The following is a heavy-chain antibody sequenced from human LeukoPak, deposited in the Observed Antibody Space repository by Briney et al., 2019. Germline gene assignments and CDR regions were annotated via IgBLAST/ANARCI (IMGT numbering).Heavy chain of an antibody. Sequence: GGSLRLSCAASGFTFDDYGLIWVRQAPGKGLEWVSAISGSGGSTYYAVSVKGRFTISRDNSKNTLYLQMNSLRAEDTAVYYCAKGYDSYDYWGQGTLVTVSS. CDR1: GFTFDDYG. D-gene: IGHD3-22*01. J-gene: IGHJ4*02. V-gene: IGHV3-23*01. CDR2: ISGSGGST. CDR3: AKGYDSYDY.